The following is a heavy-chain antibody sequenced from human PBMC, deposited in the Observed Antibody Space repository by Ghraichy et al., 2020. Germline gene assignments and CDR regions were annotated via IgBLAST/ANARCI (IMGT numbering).Heavy chain of an antibody. CDR1: GASIHSRTYY. Sequence: GSLRLSCNVSGASIHSRTYYWGWIRQPPGKALECLGSISYSGGTYYNPSLKNQVTITLDTSKNQFSLSLKSVTVADTAVYFCASLPHGSGRYYFDDWGPGTLVTVSS. J-gene: IGHJ4*01. D-gene: IGHD3-10*01. V-gene: IGHV4-39*01. CDR2: ISYSGGT. CDR3: ASLPHGSGRYYFDD.